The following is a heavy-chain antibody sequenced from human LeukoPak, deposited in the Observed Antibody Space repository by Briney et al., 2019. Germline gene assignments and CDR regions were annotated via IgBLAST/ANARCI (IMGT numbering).Heavy chain of an antibody. CDR3: ARDGYGGIDY. J-gene: IGHJ4*02. CDR2: VDHTGST. V-gene: IGHV4-59*01. CDR1: DDSITMYY. Sequence: SETLSLTCTVSDDSITMYYWTWIRQPPGKGLEWIGYVDHTGSTKFNPSLNGRVSISRDTSNNFFSLRLRSVTAADTAVYFCARDGYGGIDYWGQGILVTVSS. D-gene: IGHD4-23*01.